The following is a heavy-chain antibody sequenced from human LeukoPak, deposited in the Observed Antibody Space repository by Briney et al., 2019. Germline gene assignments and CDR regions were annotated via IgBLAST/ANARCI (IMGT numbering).Heavy chain of an antibody. CDR1: GYTFTTYA. Sequence: ASVKVSCKAPGYTFTTYAINWVRQAPGQGLEWMGWINTNTGNPTYAQGFTGRFVFSLDTSVSTAYLQISSLRAEDTAVYYCARAELPCSGSSCFSYWGQGTLVTVSS. D-gene: IGHD2-15*01. CDR2: INTNTGNP. CDR3: ARAELPCSGSSCFSY. V-gene: IGHV7-4-1*02. J-gene: IGHJ4*02.